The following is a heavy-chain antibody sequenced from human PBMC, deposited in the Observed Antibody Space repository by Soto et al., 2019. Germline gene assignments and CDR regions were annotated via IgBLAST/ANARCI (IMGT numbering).Heavy chain of an antibody. CDR1: GYTFTGYY. D-gene: IGHD1-26*01. CDR2: INPNSGGT. Sequence: ASVKVSCKASGYTFTGYYMHWVRQAPGQGLEWMGWINPNSGGTNYAQKFQGWVTMTRDTSISTAYMELSRLRSDDTAVYYCARCRFGAPRQGAGSDAFDIWGQGTMVTVSS. J-gene: IGHJ3*02. V-gene: IGHV1-2*04. CDR3: ARCRFGAPRQGAGSDAFDI.